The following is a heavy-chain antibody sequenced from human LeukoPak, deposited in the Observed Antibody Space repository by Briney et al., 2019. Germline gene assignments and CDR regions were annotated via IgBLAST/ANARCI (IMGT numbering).Heavy chain of an antibody. CDR2: INHSGST. J-gene: IGHJ3*02. V-gene: IGHV4-34*01. D-gene: IGHD2-2*01. CDR1: GGSFSGYY. CDR3: ARRGSRKYCSSTSCNAFDI. Sequence: SETLSLTCAVYGGSFSGYYWSWIRQPPGKGLEWIGEINHSGSTNYNPSLKGRVTISVDTSKNQFSLKLSSVTAADTAVYYCARRGSRKYCSSTSCNAFDIWGQGTMVTVSS.